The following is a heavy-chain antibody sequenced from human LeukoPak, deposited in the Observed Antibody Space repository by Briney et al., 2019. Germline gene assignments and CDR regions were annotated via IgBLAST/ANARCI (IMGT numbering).Heavy chain of an antibody. J-gene: IGHJ3*02. V-gene: IGHV3-21*01. Sequence: GGSLRLSCAASGFTFSSYSMNWVRQAPGKGLEWVSSISSSSSYIYYADSVKGRFTISRDNAKNSLYLQMNSLRAEDTAVYYCAREGRAAFRGDSDAFDIWGQGTMVTVSS. CDR3: AREGRAAFRGDSDAFDI. CDR2: ISSSSSYI. CDR1: GFTFSSYS. D-gene: IGHD2-21*02.